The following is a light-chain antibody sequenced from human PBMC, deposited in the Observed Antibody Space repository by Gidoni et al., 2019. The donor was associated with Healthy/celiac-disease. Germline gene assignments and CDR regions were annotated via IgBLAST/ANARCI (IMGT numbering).Light chain of an antibody. V-gene: IGKV3-15*01. J-gene: IGKJ2*01. CDR2: EAS. CDR3: QQYNNWPYT. Sequence: ENVMTQSPATLSVSPGERATLSCRASQSVSSNLAWYQQKPGQAPRLLIYEASTRATGIPARFSGSGSGTEFTLTISSLQSEDFAVYYCQQYNNWPYTFGQGTKLEIK. CDR1: QSVSSN.